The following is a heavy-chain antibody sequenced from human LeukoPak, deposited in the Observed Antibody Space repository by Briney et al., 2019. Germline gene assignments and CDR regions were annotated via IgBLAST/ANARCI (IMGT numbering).Heavy chain of an antibody. J-gene: IGHJ5*02. CDR1: GGTFSSYA. D-gene: IGHD2-2*02. CDR2: IIPILGIV. V-gene: IGHV1-69*04. CDR3: ARIQLGYCSSTSCYNLPGVRFDP. Sequence: SVKVSCKPSGGTFSSYAISWVRPAPGQGLEWMGRIIPILGIVNYAQKFQGRVTITADKPTSTAYMELSSLRSEDTAVYYCARIQLGYCSSTSCYNLPGVRFDPWGQGTLVTVSS.